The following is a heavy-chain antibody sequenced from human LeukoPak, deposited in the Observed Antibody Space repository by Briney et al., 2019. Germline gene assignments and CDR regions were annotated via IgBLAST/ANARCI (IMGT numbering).Heavy chain of an antibody. CDR2: INQDGSQT. V-gene: IGHV3-7*01. Sequence: GGSLRLSCAAPGFTFSSYWMSWVRQAPGKGLEWVANINQDGSQTYYEDSVKGRFTISRDNAKNSMYLQMNSLRAEDTAVYFCATDGRSGRHDFDYWGQGTLVTVSS. D-gene: IGHD3-10*01. CDR3: ATDGRSGRHDFDY. J-gene: IGHJ4*02. CDR1: GFTFSSYW.